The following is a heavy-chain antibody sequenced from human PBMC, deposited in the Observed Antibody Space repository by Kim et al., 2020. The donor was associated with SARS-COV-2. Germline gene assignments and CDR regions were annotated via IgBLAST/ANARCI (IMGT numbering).Heavy chain of an antibody. V-gene: IGHV1-18*01. Sequence: ASVKVSCKASGYTFTSYGISWVRQAPGQGLEWMGWISAYNGNTNYAQKLQGRVTMTTDTSTSTAYMELRSLRSDDTAVYYCARNFRIAAAGTGLGYWGQGTLVTVSS. CDR3: ARNFRIAAAGTGLGY. D-gene: IGHD6-13*01. J-gene: IGHJ4*02. CDR1: GYTFTSYG. CDR2: ISAYNGNT.